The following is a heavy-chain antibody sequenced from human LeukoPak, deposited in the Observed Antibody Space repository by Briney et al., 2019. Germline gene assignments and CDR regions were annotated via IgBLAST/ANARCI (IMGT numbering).Heavy chain of an antibody. D-gene: IGHD4-23*01. CDR2: ISSSSSYI. CDR1: GFTSNTYA. Sequence: GGSLRLSCAASGFTSNTYAMSWVRQAPGRGLEWVSSISSSSSYIYYADSVKGRFTISRDNAKNSLYLQMNSLRAEDTAVYYCARDHTRVNDYWGQGTLVTVSS. J-gene: IGHJ4*02. V-gene: IGHV3-21*01. CDR3: ARDHTRVNDY.